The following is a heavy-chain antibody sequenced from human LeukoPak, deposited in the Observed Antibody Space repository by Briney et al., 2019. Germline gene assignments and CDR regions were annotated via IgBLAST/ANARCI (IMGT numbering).Heavy chain of an antibody. D-gene: IGHD6-13*01. CDR1: GFTFSSYS. V-gene: IGHV3-21*04. CDR2: ISSSSSYI. J-gene: IGHJ4*02. Sequence: GGSLRLSCAASGFTFSSYSMNWVRQAPGKGLEWVSSISSSSSYIYYADSVKGRFTISRDNAKNSLYLQMNSLRAEDTALYHCARGPGYSSSWYDPRFDYWGQGALVTVSS. CDR3: ARGPGYSSSWYDPRFDY.